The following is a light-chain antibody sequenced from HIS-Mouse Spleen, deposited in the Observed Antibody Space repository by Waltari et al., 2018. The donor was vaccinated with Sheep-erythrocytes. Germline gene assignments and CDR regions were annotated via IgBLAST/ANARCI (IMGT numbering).Light chain of an antibody. CDR1: SLRSYY. V-gene: IGLV3-19*01. J-gene: IGLJ2*01. CDR3: NSRDSSGNHHVV. Sequence: SSELTQDPAVSVALGQTVRITCQGDSLRSYYASWYQQKPGQAPVLVIYGKNNRPSGIPDLFSGSSSGNTASLTITGAKAEDEADYYCNSRDSSGNHHVVFGGGTKLTVL. CDR2: GKN.